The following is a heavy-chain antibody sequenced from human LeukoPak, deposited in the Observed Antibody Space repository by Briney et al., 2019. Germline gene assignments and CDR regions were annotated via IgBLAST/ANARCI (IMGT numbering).Heavy chain of an antibody. J-gene: IGHJ4*02. V-gene: IGHV4-59*01. Sequence: PSETLSLTCTVSGGSINSYYWSWMRQPPGKGLEWIGYIYYSGTTNYNPSLKSRVTISVDTSKNQFSLKLSSVTAADTAVYYCARENRVTLVRGVIDYWGQGTLVTVSS. CDR1: GGSINSYY. CDR2: IYYSGTT. D-gene: IGHD3-10*01. CDR3: ARENRVTLVRGVIDY.